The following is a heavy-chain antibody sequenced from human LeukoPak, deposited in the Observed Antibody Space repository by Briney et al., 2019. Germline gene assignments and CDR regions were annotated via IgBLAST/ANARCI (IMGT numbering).Heavy chain of an antibody. V-gene: IGHV4-59*01. CDR3: ARGEGTYYGSGSYYRRPNWFDP. CDR1: GGSISSYY. Sequence: PSETLSFTCTVSGGSISSYYWSWIRQPPGKGLEWIGYIHYSGRTNYNPSLKSRVTISVDTSKNQFSLKLSSVTAADTAVYYCARGEGTYYGSGSYYRRPNWFDPWGQGTLVTVSS. D-gene: IGHD3-10*01. CDR2: IHYSGRT. J-gene: IGHJ5*02.